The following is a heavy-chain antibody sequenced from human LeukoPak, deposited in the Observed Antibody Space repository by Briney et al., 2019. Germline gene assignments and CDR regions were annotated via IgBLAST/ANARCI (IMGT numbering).Heavy chain of an antibody. CDR2: IKGDERER. J-gene: IGHJ4*02. Sequence: GASLSLSCAASGFTFSSYWMASVRQAPGKGLEWVPNIKGDERERHQAQSVTGPFTTSRNNSRNSLYLQTANLRGDDTAMYYCARDVVGGLDYWGQGTLVTVSS. V-gene: IGHV3-7*01. D-gene: IGHD3-10*01. CDR1: GFTFSSYW. CDR3: ARDVVGGLDY.